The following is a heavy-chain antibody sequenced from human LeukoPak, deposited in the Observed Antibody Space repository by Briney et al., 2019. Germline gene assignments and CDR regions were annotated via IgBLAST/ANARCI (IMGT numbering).Heavy chain of an antibody. CDR3: ARDLAVAGTNYFDF. V-gene: IGHV4-30-2*01. J-gene: IGHJ4*02. Sequence: SETLSLTCAVSGGSISSGGYSWSWIRRPPGKGLEWIGYIYHSGSTYYNPSLKSRVTISIDKSKNQFSLEVTSVTAADTAIYYCARDLAVAGTNYFDFWGQGVLVTVSS. CDR2: IYHSGST. CDR1: GGSISSGGYS. D-gene: IGHD6-19*01.